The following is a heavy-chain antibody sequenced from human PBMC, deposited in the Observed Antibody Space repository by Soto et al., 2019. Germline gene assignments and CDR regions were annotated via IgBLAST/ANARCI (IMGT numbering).Heavy chain of an antibody. CDR2: IWYDGTKK. V-gene: IGHV3-33*01. CDR3: AREGEGVGYCCSLAY. Sequence: QVQLVESGGGVVQPGRSLRLSCEASGFIFNFYGMHWVRQAPGKGLEWVAVIWYDGTKKFYTDSVKGRFTISRDNSKNTVYRQLSSMSGEEAAVYYCAREGEGVGYCCSLAYWGKGTLFTVAS. CDR1: GFIFNFYG. J-gene: IGHJ4*02. D-gene: IGHD2-15*01.